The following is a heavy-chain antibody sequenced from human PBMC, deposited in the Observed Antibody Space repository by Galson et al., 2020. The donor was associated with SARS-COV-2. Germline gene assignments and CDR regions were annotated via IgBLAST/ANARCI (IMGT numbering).Heavy chain of an antibody. Sequence: GGSLRLSCAASGFTFSSYGMHWVRQAPGKGLEWVAVIWYDGRTKYYADSVKGRFTISRDNSKNTMYLQMNSLRAEDTAVYYCARDLVGTLYYMDVWGKGTTVTSSS. J-gene: IGHJ6*03. CDR3: ARDLVGTLYYMDV. CDR1: GFTFSSYG. CDR2: IWYDGRTK. D-gene: IGHD2-21*02. V-gene: IGHV3-33*01.